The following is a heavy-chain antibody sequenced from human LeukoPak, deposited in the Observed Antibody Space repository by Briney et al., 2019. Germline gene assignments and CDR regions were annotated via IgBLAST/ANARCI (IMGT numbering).Heavy chain of an antibody. Sequence: TGRSLRLSCAASGFTFSSYGMHWVRQAPGKGLEWVAVISYDGSNKYYADSVKGRFTISRDNSKNTLHLQMNSLRAEDTAVYYCAKGGEQWLVFDWFDPWGQGTLVTVSS. D-gene: IGHD6-19*01. CDR2: ISYDGSNK. J-gene: IGHJ5*02. CDR3: AKGGEQWLVFDWFDP. V-gene: IGHV3-30*18. CDR1: GFTFSSYG.